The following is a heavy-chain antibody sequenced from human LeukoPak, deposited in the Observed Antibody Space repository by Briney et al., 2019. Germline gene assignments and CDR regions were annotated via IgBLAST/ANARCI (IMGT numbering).Heavy chain of an antibody. CDR1: GFTFSSYS. CDR2: ISSSSSYI. J-gene: IGHJ5*02. CDR3: ARTYLLAAATEFDP. V-gene: IGHV3-21*01. Sequence: GGSLRLSCAASGFTFSSYSMNWVRQAPGKGLKWVSFISSSSSYIYYADSVKGRFTISRDNAKNSLYLQMNSLRAEDTAVYYCARTYLLAAATEFDPWGQGTLVTVSS. D-gene: IGHD6-13*01.